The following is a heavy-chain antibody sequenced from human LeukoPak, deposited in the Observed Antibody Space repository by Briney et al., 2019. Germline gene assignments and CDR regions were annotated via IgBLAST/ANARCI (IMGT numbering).Heavy chain of an antibody. CDR1: GFTFSSYG. CDR3: AKDYRPWGCTGGRCSYSWFDP. J-gene: IGHJ5*02. D-gene: IGHD2-15*01. CDR2: IWYDSDQ. Sequence: PGGSLRLSCAASGFTFSSYGMHWVRQAPGKGLEWVAFIWYDSDQSYADSVKGRFTISRDNSENMLYLQMNTLKAEDTALYYCAKDYRPWGCTGGRCSYSWFDPRGQGTLVTVSS. V-gene: IGHV3-30*02.